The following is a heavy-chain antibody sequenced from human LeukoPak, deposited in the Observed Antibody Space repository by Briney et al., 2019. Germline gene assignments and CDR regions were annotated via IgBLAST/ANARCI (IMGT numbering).Heavy chain of an antibody. Sequence: GGSLRLSCAASGFTFSSYSMNWVRQAPGKGLEWVSSISDSNTYIYYADSVEGRFTISRDNAKNSLYLQMNSLRAEDTAVYYCARDPGWRLEGYFDYWGQGTLVTVSS. CDR1: GFTFSSYS. CDR3: ARDPGWRLEGYFDY. D-gene: IGHD1-1*01. CDR2: ISDSNTYI. J-gene: IGHJ4*02. V-gene: IGHV3-21*01.